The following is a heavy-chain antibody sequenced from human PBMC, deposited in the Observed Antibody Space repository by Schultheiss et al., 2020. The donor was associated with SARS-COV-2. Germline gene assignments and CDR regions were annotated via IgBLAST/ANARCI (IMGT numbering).Heavy chain of an antibody. CDR1: GGSISSYY. Sequence: LSLTCTVSGGSISSYYWSWIRQTPGKGLEWVSYISSSSSYTNYADSVKGRFTISRDNAKNSLYLQMNSLRAEDTAVYYCAREGPYRYCSSIRCYNAFDTWGQGTMVTVSS. J-gene: IGHJ3*02. D-gene: IGHD2-2*01. CDR2: ISSSSSYT. V-gene: IGHV3-11*06. CDR3: AREGPYRYCSSIRCYNAFDT.